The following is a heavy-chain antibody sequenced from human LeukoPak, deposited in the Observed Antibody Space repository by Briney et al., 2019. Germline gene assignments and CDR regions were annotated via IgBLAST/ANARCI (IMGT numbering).Heavy chain of an antibody. D-gene: IGHD3-9*01. CDR1: GFTFSNAW. J-gene: IGHJ4*02. Sequence: GGSLRLSCAASGFTFSNAWMSWVRQAPGKGLEWIGRIKSKTDGGTTDYAAPVKGRFTISRDDSKNTLYLQMNSLKTEDTAVYYFTTRGVGSDFDWRTFDYWGQGTLVTV. CDR3: TTRGVGSDFDWRTFDY. CDR2: IKSKTDGGTT. V-gene: IGHV3-15*01.